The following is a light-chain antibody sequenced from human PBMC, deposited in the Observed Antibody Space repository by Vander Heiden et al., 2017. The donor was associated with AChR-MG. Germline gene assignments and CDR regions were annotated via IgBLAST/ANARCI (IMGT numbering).Light chain of an antibody. CDR3: QQYNNWPPCT. Sequence: EIVMTQSPATLSVSPGERATLSCRASQSVSSNLAWYQQKPGQAPRLLIYGASTRATGIPARFSGSGSGTEFTLTISSLQSEDFAVYYCQQYNNWPPCTFAHETKLGI. CDR2: GAS. CDR1: QSVSSN. V-gene: IGKV3-15*01. J-gene: IGKJ2*02.